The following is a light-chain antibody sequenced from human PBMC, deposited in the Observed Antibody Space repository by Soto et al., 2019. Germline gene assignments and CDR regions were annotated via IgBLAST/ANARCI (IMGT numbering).Light chain of an antibody. CDR1: QSVSSF. CDR2: DAS. J-gene: IGKJ3*01. V-gene: IGKV3-11*01. Sequence: EVVLTQSPDTLSLSPGERATLSCRASQSVSSFLAWYQQNPGQAPRLLIYDASNRATGIPARFSGSGSGTDFTLTISSLEPEDFAVYYCQHRSSWPGAFGPGTKVDIK. CDR3: QHRSSWPGA.